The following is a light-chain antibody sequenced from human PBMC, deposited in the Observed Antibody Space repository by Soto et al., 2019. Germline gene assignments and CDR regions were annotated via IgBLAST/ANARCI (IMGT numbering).Light chain of an antibody. CDR2: INSDGRH. CDR3: LTWGPGIWV. Sequence: HLVLTQSPSASASLGASVKLTCSLSSRHTNYAIAWHQVQPEKGPRYLMKINSDGRHIKGDGIPDRFSGSSSGAERYLTISSLRSEDESDYYCLTWGPGIWVFGGGTKLTVL. CDR1: SRHTNYA. J-gene: IGLJ3*02. V-gene: IGLV4-69*01.